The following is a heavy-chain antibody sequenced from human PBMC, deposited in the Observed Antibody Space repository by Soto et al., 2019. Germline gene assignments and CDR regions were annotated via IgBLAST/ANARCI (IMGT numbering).Heavy chain of an antibody. J-gene: IGHJ4*02. CDR2: IRGSGETT. Sequence: GGSLRLSCAASGFTSSNYAMSWVRQSPGKGLEWLSSIRGSGETTYYADSVKGRVTISRDNDKNTLYLQINSLTAGDTAVYYCAKGGTTTNIILDSWGPGTPVTVSS. V-gene: IGHV3-23*01. D-gene: IGHD1-1*01. CDR3: AKGGTTTNIILDS. CDR1: GFTSSNYA.